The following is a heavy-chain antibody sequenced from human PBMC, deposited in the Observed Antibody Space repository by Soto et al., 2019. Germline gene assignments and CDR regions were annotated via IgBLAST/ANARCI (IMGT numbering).Heavy chain of an antibody. CDR1: GGSFSGYY. V-gene: IGHV4-34*01. J-gene: IGHJ5*02. Sequence: PSETLSLTCAVYGGSFSGYYWSWIRQPPGKGLEWIGEINHSGSTNYNPSLKSRVTISVDTSKNQFSRKLSSVTAADTAVYYCARGTIFGVPPNWFDPWGQGTLVTSPQ. CDR2: INHSGST. CDR3: ARGTIFGVPPNWFDP. D-gene: IGHD3-3*01.